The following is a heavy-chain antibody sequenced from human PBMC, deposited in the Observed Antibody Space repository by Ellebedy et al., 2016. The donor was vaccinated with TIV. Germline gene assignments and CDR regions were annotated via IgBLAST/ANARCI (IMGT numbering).Heavy chain of an antibody. CDR2: IDNAGDT. D-gene: IGHD3-16*01. V-gene: IGHV3-13*01. J-gene: IGHJ6*02. CDR3: TRFEIISGGGYGMDV. CDR1: GFTFSRYD. Sequence: GESLKISXAASGFTFSRYDMHWVRQSTRKGLEWVASIDNAGDTYYPGSVKGRFTISRENAKNSLYLQMNSLRVGDTAVYYCTRFEIISGGGYGMDVWGQGTTVTASS.